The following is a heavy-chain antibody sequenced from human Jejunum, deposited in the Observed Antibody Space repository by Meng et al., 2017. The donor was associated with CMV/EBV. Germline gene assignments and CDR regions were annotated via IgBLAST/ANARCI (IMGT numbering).Heavy chain of an antibody. CDR2: IRSKAHGGAT. V-gene: IGHV3-49*04. J-gene: IGHJ4*02. Sequence: SGFLFGDYAMSWVRQAPGKGLEWLSSIRSKAHGGATEYATSVEARMTISRDDFKSIAYLQINSLQAEDTAMYYCSFWRDHQFFKNWGQGVLVTVSS. D-gene: IGHD3-3*01. CDR3: SFWRDHQFFKN. CDR1: GFLFGDYA.